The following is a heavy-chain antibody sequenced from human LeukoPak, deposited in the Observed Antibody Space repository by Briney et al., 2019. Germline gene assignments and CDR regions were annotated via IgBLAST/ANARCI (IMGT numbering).Heavy chain of an antibody. CDR3: ATSCMISSSTSCYAGGYNWFDP. V-gene: IGHV4-34*01. D-gene: IGHD2-2*01. CDR1: GGSFSGYY. Sequence: SETLSLTCAVYGGSFSGYYWSWIRQPPGKGLEWIGEINHSGSTNYNPSLKSRVTISVDTSKNQFSLKLSSVTAADTAVYYCATSCMISSSTSCYAGGYNWFDPWGQGTLVTVSS. J-gene: IGHJ5*02. CDR2: INHSGST.